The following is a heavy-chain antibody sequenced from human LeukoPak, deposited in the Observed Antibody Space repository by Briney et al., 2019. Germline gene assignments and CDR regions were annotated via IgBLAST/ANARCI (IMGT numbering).Heavy chain of an antibody. Sequence: PSETLSLTCAVSGGSISSGGYSWSWIRQPPGKGLEWIGYIYHSGSTYYNPSLKSRVTISVDRSKNQFSLKLSSVTAADTAVYYCAREYGGGSFDYWGQGTLVTVSS. CDR3: AREYGGGSFDY. CDR2: IYHSGST. D-gene: IGHD1-26*01. CDR1: GGSISSGGYS. V-gene: IGHV4-30-2*01. J-gene: IGHJ4*02.